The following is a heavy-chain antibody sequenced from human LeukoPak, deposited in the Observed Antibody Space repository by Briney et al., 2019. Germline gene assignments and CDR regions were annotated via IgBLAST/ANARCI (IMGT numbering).Heavy chain of an antibody. V-gene: IGHV4-39*01. Sequence: PSGTLSLTCAVSGGSISSSSYYWGCIRQPPGKGRGWTGSIYYSGSTYYNPSLKSRVTISVDTSKNQFSLKLSSVTAADTAVYYCARQVAAAGTEYFDYWGQGTLVTVSS. CDR1: GGSISSSSYY. D-gene: IGHD6-13*01. J-gene: IGHJ4*02. CDR3: ARQVAAAGTEYFDY. CDR2: IYYSGST.